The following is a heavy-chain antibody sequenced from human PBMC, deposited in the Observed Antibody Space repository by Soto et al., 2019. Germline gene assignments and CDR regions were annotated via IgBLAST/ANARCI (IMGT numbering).Heavy chain of an antibody. J-gene: IGHJ4*02. Sequence: EVQLVQSGAEVKKPGESLRISCKGSGYSFTSYWISWVRQMPGKGLEWMGRIDPSDSYTNYSPSFQGHVTISADKSISTAYLQWSSLKASDTAMYYCARRPYGLGSYYIAYFDYWGQGTLVTVSS. CDR1: GYSFTSYW. CDR3: ARRPYGLGSYYIAYFDY. CDR2: IDPSDSYT. D-gene: IGHD3-10*01. V-gene: IGHV5-10-1*01.